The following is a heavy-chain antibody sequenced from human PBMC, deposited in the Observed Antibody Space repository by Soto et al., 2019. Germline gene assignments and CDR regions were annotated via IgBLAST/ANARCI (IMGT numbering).Heavy chain of an antibody. J-gene: IGHJ5*02. Sequence: QVQLVQSGAEVKKPGASVKVSCKASGYTFTSYDINWVRQATGQGLEWMGWMNPNSGNTGYAQKFQGRVTMTRNTSISTAYMELSSLRSEDTAVYYCAREGEPSYYDQNWFDPWGQGTLVTVSS. CDR1: GYTFTSYD. CDR3: AREGEPSYYDQNWFDP. D-gene: IGHD3-22*01. V-gene: IGHV1-8*01. CDR2: MNPNSGNT.